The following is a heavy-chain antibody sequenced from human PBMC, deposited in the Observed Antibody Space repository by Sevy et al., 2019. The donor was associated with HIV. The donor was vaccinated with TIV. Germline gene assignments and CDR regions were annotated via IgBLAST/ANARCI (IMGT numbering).Heavy chain of an antibody. D-gene: IGHD4-17*01. CDR1: GGSISSGGYS. J-gene: IGHJ4*02. CDR3: ARAAATVTTVTHFDY. CDR2: IFHTGST. V-gene: IGHV4-30-2*01. Sequence: SESLSLTCAVSGGSISSGGYSWNWIRQPPGEGLEWIGYIFHTGSTYYNPSLKSRVTISVDRSKNQFSLQLSSVTAAEPAIGYCARAAATVTTVTHFDYWGQGTLVTVSS.